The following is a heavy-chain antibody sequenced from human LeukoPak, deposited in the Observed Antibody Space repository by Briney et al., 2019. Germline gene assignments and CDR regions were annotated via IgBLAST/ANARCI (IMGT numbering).Heavy chain of an antibody. CDR3: ARDRRFYDYAWGSYRFNAFDI. CDR2: IVNSSYI. J-gene: IGHJ3*02. V-gene: IGHV3-21*01. Sequence: GGSLRLSCAASGFTFSSYTMNWVRQAPEKGLEWVSSIVNSSYIYYADSVKGRFTISRDNAKNSLYLQMNSLRAEDTAVYYCARDRRFYDYAWGSYRFNAFDIWGQGTMVTVSS. CDR1: GFTFSSYT. D-gene: IGHD3-16*02.